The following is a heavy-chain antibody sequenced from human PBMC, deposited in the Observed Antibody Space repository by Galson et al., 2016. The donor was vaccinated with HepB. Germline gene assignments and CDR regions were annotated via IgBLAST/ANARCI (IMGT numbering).Heavy chain of an antibody. CDR1: GFTFSDYA. D-gene: IGHD6-19*01. CDR3: AKTNGSGWYLDF. J-gene: IGHJ4*02. Sequence: SLRLSCAVSGFTFSDYAMTWVRQAPGKGLEWVSTISQSGTNTYYADSVKGRFTISRDNSKNTLHLQMLRLRAEDTAVYYCAKTNGSGWYLDFWGQGTLVPVSS. V-gene: IGHV3-23*01. CDR2: ISQSGTNT.